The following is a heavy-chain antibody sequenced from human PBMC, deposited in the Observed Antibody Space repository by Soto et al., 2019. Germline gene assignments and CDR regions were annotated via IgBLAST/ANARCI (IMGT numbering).Heavy chain of an antibody. J-gene: IGHJ4*02. CDR3: AKDGSRGYYYDSSGYPTGDFDY. CDR2: ISYDGSNK. CDR1: GFTFSSYG. V-gene: IGHV3-30*18. Sequence: QVQLVESGGGVVQPGRSLRLSCAASGFTFSSYGMHWVRQAPGKGLEWVAVISYDGSNKYYADSVKGRFTISRDNSKNTLYLQTNSLRAEDTAVYYCAKDGSRGYYYDSSGYPTGDFDYWGQGTLVTVSS. D-gene: IGHD3-22*01.